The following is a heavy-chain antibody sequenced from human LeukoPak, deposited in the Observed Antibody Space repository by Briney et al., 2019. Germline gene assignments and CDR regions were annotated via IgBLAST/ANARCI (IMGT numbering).Heavy chain of an antibody. D-gene: IGHD6-6*01. CDR1: VYTLTRYD. CDR3: ARGEGSSIAARPNGFDY. J-gene: IGHJ4*02. V-gene: IGHV1-8*01. CDR2: MNPNSGNT. Sequence: ASVKVSCESSVYTLTRYDINWVRQATGQGREGVGWMNPNSGNTGYAQKFQGRVTMTRNTSISTAYMELSSLRSEDTAVYYCARGEGSSIAARPNGFDYWGQGTLVTVSS.